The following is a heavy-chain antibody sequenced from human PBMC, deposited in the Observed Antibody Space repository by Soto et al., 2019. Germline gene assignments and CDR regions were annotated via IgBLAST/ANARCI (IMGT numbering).Heavy chain of an antibody. Sequence: SETLSLTCAVSGGSISSGGYSWSWIRQSPEKGLEWIGYIHYTGFSHYNPSLKSRLTISVDRSKNQFTLQLTSVTVADTAVHYCATSYGNAWHTYWGQGTQVTVSS. D-gene: IGHD3-10*01. J-gene: IGHJ4*02. CDR3: ATSYGNAWHTY. CDR1: GGSISSGGYS. V-gene: IGHV4-61*08. CDR2: IHYTGFS.